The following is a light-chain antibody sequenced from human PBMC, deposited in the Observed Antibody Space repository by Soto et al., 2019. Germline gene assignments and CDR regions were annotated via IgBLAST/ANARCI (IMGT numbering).Light chain of an antibody. V-gene: IGLV2-14*01. CDR2: EVT. CDR1: SGDIGSYNR. CDR3: QAYDYSLTASV. Sequence: QSALTQPASVSGSPGQSITISCTGTSGDIGSYNRVSWYQQHPGKAPKLMIYEVTDRPSGVSNRFSGSKSGNTASLTISGLQAEDEAEYYCQAYDYSLTASVFGGGTQLTVL. J-gene: IGLJ3*02.